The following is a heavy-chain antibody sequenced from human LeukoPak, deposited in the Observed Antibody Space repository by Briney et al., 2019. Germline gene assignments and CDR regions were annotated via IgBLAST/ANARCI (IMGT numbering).Heavy chain of an antibody. CDR2: ISAYNGNT. Sequence: ASVKVSCKASVYTFTSYGISWVRQAPGQGLEWMGWISAYNGNTNYAQKLQGRVTMTTDTSTSTAYMELRSLRSADTAVYYCARDPLLFGESLGLYYYYYMDVWAKGPRSPSP. D-gene: IGHD3-10*01. CDR1: VYTFTSYG. CDR3: ARDPLLFGESLGLYYYYYMDV. J-gene: IGHJ6*03. V-gene: IGHV1-18*01.